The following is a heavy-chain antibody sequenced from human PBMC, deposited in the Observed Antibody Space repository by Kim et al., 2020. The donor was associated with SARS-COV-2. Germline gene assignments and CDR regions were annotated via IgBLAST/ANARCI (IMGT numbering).Heavy chain of an antibody. CDR1: GFTFNNFA. V-gene: IGHV3-33*05. Sequence: GGSLRLSCAASGFTFNNFAMDWVRQAPGRGPEWLALISYDGNNKYYGDSVKGRFTISRDNSKNTLFLQMNSLRVEDTALYYCASSTHYGLGGGAFDLWGQGTMVTVSS. J-gene: IGHJ3*01. D-gene: IGHD3-10*01. CDR3: ASSTHYGLGGGAFDL. CDR2: ISYDGNNK.